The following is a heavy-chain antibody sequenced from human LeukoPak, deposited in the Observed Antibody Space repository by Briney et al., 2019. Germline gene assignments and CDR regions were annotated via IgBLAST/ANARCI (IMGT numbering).Heavy chain of an antibody. CDR2: ISAYNGNT. D-gene: IGHD3-3*01. CDR1: GYTFTSYG. J-gene: IGHJ4*02. Sequence: GASVKVSCKASGYTFTSYGISWVRQAPGQGPEWMGWISAYNGNTNYAQKLQGRVTMTTDTSTSTAYMELRSLRSDDTAVYYCARKNYDFWSGYYINFDYWGQGTLVTVSS. V-gene: IGHV1-18*01. CDR3: ARKNYDFWSGYYINFDY.